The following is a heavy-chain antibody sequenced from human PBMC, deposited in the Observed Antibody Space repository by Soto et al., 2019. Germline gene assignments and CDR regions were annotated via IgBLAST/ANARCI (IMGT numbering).Heavy chain of an antibody. D-gene: IGHD3-3*01. V-gene: IGHV1-69*06. CDR3: ARRDTSGFLRYFDN. J-gene: IGHJ4*03. CDR1: GGTLSSFINYP. Sequence: SVKVSCKASGGTLSSFINYPINWVRQPPGQGLEWMGGIVPNVGTVNYAQKFQGRVTVTADKSTGTAYMELSSLRSEDTALYYCARRDTSGFLRYFDNWGQGTLVTVSS. CDR2: IVPNVGTV.